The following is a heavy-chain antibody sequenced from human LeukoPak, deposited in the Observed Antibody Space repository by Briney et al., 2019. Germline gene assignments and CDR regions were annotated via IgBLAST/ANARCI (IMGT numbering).Heavy chain of an antibody. CDR3: ARGPSKARLFDY. CDR2: IYYSGST. J-gene: IGHJ4*02. CDR1: GASISSYY. Sequence: PSETLSLTCTVSGASISSYYWSWIRQPPGRGLEWVGYIYYSGSTNYNPSLNSRVTISEDTSKNQFSLKLSSVTAADTAVYYCARGPSKARLFDYWGQGTLVTVSS. V-gene: IGHV4-59*01.